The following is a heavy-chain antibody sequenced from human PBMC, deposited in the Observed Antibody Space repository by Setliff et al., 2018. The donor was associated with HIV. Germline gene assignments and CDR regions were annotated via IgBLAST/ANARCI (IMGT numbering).Heavy chain of an antibody. CDR2: INPKSGAT. CDR1: GYTFTGYY. J-gene: IGHJ4*02. V-gene: IGHV1-2*02. Sequence: ASVKVSCKAFGYTFTGYYMYWVRQAPGQGLEWMGWINPKSGATNYAQKFQGRVTMTRDTSISTAYMELSRLRSDDTAVYYCATGQQLVDFDYWGQGTLVTVSS. D-gene: IGHD6-13*01. CDR3: ATGQQLVDFDY.